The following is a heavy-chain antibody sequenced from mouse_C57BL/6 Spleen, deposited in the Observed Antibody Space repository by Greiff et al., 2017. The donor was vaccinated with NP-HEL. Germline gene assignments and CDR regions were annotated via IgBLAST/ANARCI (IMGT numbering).Heavy chain of an antibody. V-gene: IGHV1-50*01. Sequence: QVQLQQPGAELVKPGASVKLSCKASGYTFTSYWMQWVKQRPGQGLEWIGEIDPSDSYTNYNQKFKGKATLTVDTSSSTAYMQLSSLTSEDSAVYYCARRDYYDYSLYYFDYWGQGTTLTVSS. J-gene: IGHJ2*01. CDR2: IDPSDSYT. CDR3: ARRDYYDYSLYYFDY. CDR1: GYTFTSYW. D-gene: IGHD2-4*01.